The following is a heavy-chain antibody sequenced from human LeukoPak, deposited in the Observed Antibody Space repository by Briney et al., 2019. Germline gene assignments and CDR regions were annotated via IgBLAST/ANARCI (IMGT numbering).Heavy chain of an antibody. CDR3: ARGEGSSHPSDWYFDL. V-gene: IGHV1-2*02. CDR1: GYTFTGYF. CDR2: INPNSGST. Sequence: GASVKVSCKASGYTFTGYFMHWVRQAPGQGLEWMGWINPNSGSTDYARTFQGRVTMTRDTSISTAYMELSRLKSDDTAVYYCARGEGSSHPSDWYFDLWGRGTLVTVSS. J-gene: IGHJ2*01. D-gene: IGHD6-13*01.